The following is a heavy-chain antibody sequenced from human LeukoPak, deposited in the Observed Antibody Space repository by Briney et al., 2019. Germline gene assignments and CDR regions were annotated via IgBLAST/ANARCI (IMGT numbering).Heavy chain of an antibody. CDR2: LTYSGTT. Sequence: SETLSLTCTVSGGSITTYTYYWAWIRQPPGKGLEWIGTLTYSGTTYYNPSLKSRVTISSDTPNNQFSLKVNSVTAAYTSIYYCARHSLLDSAWYRFDFWGQGALVTVSS. J-gene: IGHJ4*02. CDR1: GGSITTYTYY. D-gene: IGHD6-19*01. V-gene: IGHV4-39*01. CDR3: ARHSLLDSAWYRFDF.